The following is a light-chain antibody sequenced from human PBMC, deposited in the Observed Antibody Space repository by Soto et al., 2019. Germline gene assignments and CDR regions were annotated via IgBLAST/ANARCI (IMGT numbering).Light chain of an antibody. V-gene: IGKV3-20*01. CDR2: GAS. Sequence: EVVLTQSPATLSLSPGERATHSCRAIQSVSSYLAWYQQKPGQAPRLLIYGASNRATGIPDRFSGSGSGTDFTLTISKLEPEDFAVYYCQQYGSSPPSVTFGQGTRLEI. J-gene: IGKJ5*01. CDR3: QQYGSSPPSVT. CDR1: QSVSSY.